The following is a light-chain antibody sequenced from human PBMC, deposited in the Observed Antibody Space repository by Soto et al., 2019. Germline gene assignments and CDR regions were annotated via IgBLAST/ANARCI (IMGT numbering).Light chain of an antibody. CDR1: QSVSSN. Sequence: EIVMTQSPATLSVSPGERATLSCRASQSVSSNLAWYQQKPGQAPRLLIYGASTRATGIPARFSGSGSGTDFTLTISRLEPEDFAVYYCQQYGSSRTFGQGTKLDIK. CDR3: QQYGSSRT. V-gene: IGKV3-15*01. CDR2: GAS. J-gene: IGKJ1*01.